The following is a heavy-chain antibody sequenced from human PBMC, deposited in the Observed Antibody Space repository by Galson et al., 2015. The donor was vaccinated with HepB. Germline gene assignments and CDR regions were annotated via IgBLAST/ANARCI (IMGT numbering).Heavy chain of an antibody. CDR1: GYTFTGYY. Sequence: SVKVSCKASGYTFTGYYMHWVRQAPGQGLEWMGWINPNSGGTNYAQKFQGRVTMTRDTSISTAYMELSRLRSDDTVVYCCARGGGYNLYYYYYYMDVWGKGTTVTVSS. CDR2: INPNSGGT. CDR3: ARGGGYNLYYYYYYMDV. D-gene: IGHD1-1*01. J-gene: IGHJ6*03. V-gene: IGHV1-2*02.